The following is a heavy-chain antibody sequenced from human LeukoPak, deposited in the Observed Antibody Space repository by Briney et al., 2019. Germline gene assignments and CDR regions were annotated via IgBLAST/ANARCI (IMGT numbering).Heavy chain of an antibody. V-gene: IGHV1-8*01. CDR1: GYTFTSYD. J-gene: IGHJ4*02. D-gene: IGHD3/OR15-3a*01. CDR2: MNPNSGNT. CDR3: ARGRRTIFGLGISYYFDY. Sequence: ASVKVSRKASGYTFTSYDINWVRQATGQGLEWMGWMNPNSGNTGYAQKFQGRVTMTRNTSISTAYMELSSLRSEDTAVYYCARGRRTIFGLGISYYFDYWGQGTLVTVSS.